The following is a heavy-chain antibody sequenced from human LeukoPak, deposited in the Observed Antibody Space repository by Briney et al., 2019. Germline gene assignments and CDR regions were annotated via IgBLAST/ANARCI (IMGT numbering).Heavy chain of an antibody. D-gene: IGHD1-26*01. CDR2: IYYGGST. CDR1: GGSIGSSSYY. V-gene: IGHV4-39*01. CDR3: ARWKVGATPYYYYYMDV. Sequence: SETLSLTCAVFGGSIGSSSYYWGWIRQPPGKGLEWIGSIYYGGSTYYSPSLKSRVTISVDTSKTQFSLTLSSVTAADTAVYYCARWKVGATPYYYYYMDVWGKGTTVTVSS. J-gene: IGHJ6*03.